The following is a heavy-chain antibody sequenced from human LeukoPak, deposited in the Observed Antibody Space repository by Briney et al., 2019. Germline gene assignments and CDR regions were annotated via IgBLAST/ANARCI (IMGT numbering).Heavy chain of an antibody. CDR2: ISPSGDIK. D-gene: IGHD4-11*01. CDR3: ARGVKS. J-gene: IGHJ5*02. V-gene: IGHV3-23*01. CDR1: GFTFSRHG. Sequence: QPGGSLRLSCVASGFTFSRHGMNWVRQAPGKGLEWVSGISPSGDIKYYVDSVKGRFTISRDNSKNTLYLQMNSLRAEDTAVYYCARGVKSWGQGTLVTVSS.